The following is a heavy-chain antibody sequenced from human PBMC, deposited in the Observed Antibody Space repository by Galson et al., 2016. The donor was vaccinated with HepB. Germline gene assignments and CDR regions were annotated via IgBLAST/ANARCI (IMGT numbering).Heavy chain of an antibody. CDR2: ISISSYK. CDR1: GFTFSSYS. V-gene: IGHV3-21*01. D-gene: IGHD1-26*01. Sequence: SLRLSCAASGFTFSSYSVNWVRQAPGKGLEWVSSISISSYKYYADSVKGRFTISRDNAKNSLYLQMSSLRPEDTAVYYCASSFETRFGSGSYYWGQGTLVTVSS. J-gene: IGHJ4*02. CDR3: ASSFETRFGSGSYY.